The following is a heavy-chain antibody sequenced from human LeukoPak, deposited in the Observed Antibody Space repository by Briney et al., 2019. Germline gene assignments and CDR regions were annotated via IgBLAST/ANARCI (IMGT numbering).Heavy chain of an antibody. V-gene: IGHV3-7*03. CDR3: AKGLRTGVGPYMGYHYYMDV. Sequence: GGSLRLSCTTSGFNWAYWMGWVRQAPGEGVEWVANIHQHGSKENYVDSVKGRFTISRDNAKNSVFLQMNSLRGEDTALYYYAKGLRTGVGPYMGYHYYMDVWGKGATVTVSS. CDR1: GFNWAYW. D-gene: IGHD3-16*01. CDR2: IHQHGSKE. J-gene: IGHJ6*03.